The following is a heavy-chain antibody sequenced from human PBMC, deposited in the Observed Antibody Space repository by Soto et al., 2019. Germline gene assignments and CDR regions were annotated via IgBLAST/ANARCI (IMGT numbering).Heavy chain of an antibody. Sequence: PGGSLRLSCASSGFTFISYGMHWVRQAPGKGLEWVAVIWYDGSNKYYADSVKGPFTISRDNSNNTLYLQMNSLRAEDTAVYYCARDGAVTTPLDYWGQGTLVTVSS. J-gene: IGHJ4*02. CDR2: IWYDGSNK. CDR1: GFTFISYG. CDR3: ARDGAVTTPLDY. D-gene: IGHD4-17*01. V-gene: IGHV3-33*01.